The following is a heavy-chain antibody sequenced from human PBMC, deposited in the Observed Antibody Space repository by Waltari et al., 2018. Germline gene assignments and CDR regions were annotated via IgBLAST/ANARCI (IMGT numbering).Heavy chain of an antibody. CDR2: IYSCGST. CDR1: GFTVSSNY. D-gene: IGHD2-21*02. Sequence: EVQLVESGGGLVQPGGSLRLSCAASGFTVSSNYMSWVRQAPGKGLEWVSVIYSCGSTYYADSVKGRFTISRDNSKNTLYLQMNSLRAEDTAVYYCARWAIVVVTATKSRYFDYWGQGTLVTVSS. J-gene: IGHJ4*02. CDR3: ARWAIVVVTATKSRYFDY. V-gene: IGHV3-66*02.